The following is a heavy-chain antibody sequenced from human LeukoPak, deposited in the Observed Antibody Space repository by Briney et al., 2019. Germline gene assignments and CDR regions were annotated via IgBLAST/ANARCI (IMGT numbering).Heavy chain of an antibody. J-gene: IGHJ6*02. D-gene: IGHD3-22*01. V-gene: IGHV1-2*02. CDR2: INPNSGGT. Sequence: GASVKVSCKASGYTFTGYYMHWVRQAPGQGLEWMGWINPNSGGTNYAQKFQGRVTMTRDTSISTAYMELSRLRSDDTAVYYCARGITPESSGYPPIEVGQRFYYYYGMDVWGQGTTVTVSS. CDR3: ARGITPESSGYPPIEVGQRFYYYYGMDV. CDR1: GYTFTGYY.